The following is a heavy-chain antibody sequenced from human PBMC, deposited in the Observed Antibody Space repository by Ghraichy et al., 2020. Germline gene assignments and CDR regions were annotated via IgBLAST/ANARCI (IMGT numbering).Heavy chain of an antibody. J-gene: IGHJ5*02. CDR2: ITSAGSA. CDR1: EFTLSNSA. V-gene: IGHV3-23*01. CDR3: AKMPYDSFGYYNCFDT. Sequence: GGSLRLSCTASEFTLSNSAMSWVRQAPGKGLEWVSGITSAGSALYTDSVKGRYTISRDNSKNKIFLQINSMSAEDTAIYYCAKMPYDSFGYYNCFDTRGQGTLVVFSA. D-gene: IGHD3-22*01.